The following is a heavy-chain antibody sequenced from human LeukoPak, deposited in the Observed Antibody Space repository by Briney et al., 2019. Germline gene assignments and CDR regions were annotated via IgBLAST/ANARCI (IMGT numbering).Heavy chain of an antibody. CDR3: AILGDCSGGSCFDAFDI. CDR2: IIPILGIA. V-gene: IGHV1-69*04. CDR1: GGTFSSCA. D-gene: IGHD2-15*01. Sequence: SVKVSCKASGGTFSSCAISWVRQAPGQGLEWMGRIIPILGIANYAQKFQGRVTITADKSTSTAFMELSSLRSEDTAVYYCAILGDCSGGSCFDAFDIWGQGTMVTVSS. J-gene: IGHJ3*02.